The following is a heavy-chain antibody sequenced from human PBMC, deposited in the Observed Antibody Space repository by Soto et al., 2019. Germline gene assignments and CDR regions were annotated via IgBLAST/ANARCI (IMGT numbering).Heavy chain of an antibody. J-gene: IGHJ4*02. CDR2: IFWDDDK. CDR3: APSAHWLDYFDY. D-gene: IGHD6-19*01. Sequence: QITLKESGPTLVKPTQTLTLTGTFSVFSLSTNGVGVGWIRQPPGKALEWLALIFWDDDKKYSPSLMSRLTITKDTAKNQVVLTMTNMDPVDTATYYFAPSAHWLDYFDYWGQGTLVTVSS. CDR1: VFSLSTNGVG. V-gene: IGHV2-5*02.